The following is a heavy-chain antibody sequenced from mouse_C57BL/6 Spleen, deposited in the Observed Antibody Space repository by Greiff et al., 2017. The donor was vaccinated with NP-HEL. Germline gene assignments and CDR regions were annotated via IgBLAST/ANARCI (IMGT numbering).Heavy chain of an antibody. J-gene: IGHJ4*01. CDR2: IHPNSGST. Sequence: VQLQQPGAELVKPGASVKLSCKASGYTFTSYWMHWVKQRPGQGLEWIGMIHPNSGSTNYNEKFKSKATLTVDKSSSTAYMQLSSLTSEDAAVYYCARSLYDCYYVRAMDYWGQGTSVTVSS. V-gene: IGHV1-64*01. D-gene: IGHD2-3*01. CDR1: GYTFTSYW. CDR3: ARSLYDCYYVRAMDY.